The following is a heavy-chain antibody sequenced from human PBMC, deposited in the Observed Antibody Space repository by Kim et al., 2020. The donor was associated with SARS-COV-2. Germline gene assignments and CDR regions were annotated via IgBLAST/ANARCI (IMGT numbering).Heavy chain of an antibody. Sequence: SETLSLTCSVSGGSVDSFYWGWIRQPPGKGLEWIGYIYFTGNTNYNPSLKSRVTISIDTSKNQFSLNLRSVTAADTAVYYCARRDVLTGYTFDYWGQGTLVTVSS. J-gene: IGHJ4*02. CDR3: ARRDVLTGYTFDY. V-gene: IGHV4-59*08. CDR2: IYFTGNT. CDR1: GGSVDSFY. D-gene: IGHD3-9*01.